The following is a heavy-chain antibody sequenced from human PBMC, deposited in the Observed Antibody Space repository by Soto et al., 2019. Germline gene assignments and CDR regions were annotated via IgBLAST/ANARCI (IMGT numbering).Heavy chain of an antibody. Sequence: GGSLRLSCAASGFTFSDYYMSWIRQAPGMGLEWVSYISGSGNSIYYADSVKGRFTISRDNAKNSLYLQMNSLRVEDTAVYYCATLSTQFDRWGQGNLVTVSS. CDR1: GFTFSDYY. J-gene: IGHJ5*02. V-gene: IGHV3-11*01. CDR3: ATLSTQFDR. CDR2: ISGSGNSI. D-gene: IGHD1-1*01.